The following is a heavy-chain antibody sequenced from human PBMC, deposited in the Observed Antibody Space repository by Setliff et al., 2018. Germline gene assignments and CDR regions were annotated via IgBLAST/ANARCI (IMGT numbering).Heavy chain of an antibody. CDR1: GYTFTSFF. D-gene: IGHD1-26*01. Sequence: GASVKVSCKASGYTFTSFFHQWVRQAPGQGLEWLGWINSNSGSTTYAQKFQGRVTMTRDTSISTAYMELSSLRSDDTAIYYCATAVWEFLYWGQGALVTVSS. CDR3: ATAVWEFLY. CDR2: INSNSGST. J-gene: IGHJ4*02. V-gene: IGHV1-2*02.